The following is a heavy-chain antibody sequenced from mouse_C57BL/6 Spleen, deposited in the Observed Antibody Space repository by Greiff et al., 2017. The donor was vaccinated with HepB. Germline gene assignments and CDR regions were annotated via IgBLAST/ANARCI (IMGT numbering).Heavy chain of an antibody. J-gene: IGHJ2*01. CDR2: IDPANGNT. CDR3: ARALTVVAWGNFDY. D-gene: IGHD1-1*01. CDR1: GFNIKNTY. V-gene: IGHV14-3*01. Sequence: EVKLQESVAELVRPGASVKLSCTASGFNIKNTYMHWVKQRPEQGLEWIGRIDPANGNTKYAPKFQGKATITADTSSNTAYLQLSSLTSEDTAIYYCARALTVVAWGNFDYWGQGTTLTVSS.